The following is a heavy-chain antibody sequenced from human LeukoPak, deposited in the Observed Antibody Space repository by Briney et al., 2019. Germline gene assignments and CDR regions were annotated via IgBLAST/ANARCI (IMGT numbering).Heavy chain of an antibody. Sequence: PSETLTLTCAVYGGSFSGYYWSWIRQPPGKGLEWIGEINHSGSTNYNPSLKSRVTISVDTSKNQFSLKLSSVTAADTAVYYCARGPLGVVLYYYYGMDVWGQGTTVTVSS. CDR3: ARGPLGVVLYYYYGMDV. CDR1: GGSFSGYY. CDR2: INHSGST. V-gene: IGHV4-34*01. D-gene: IGHD4/OR15-4a*01. J-gene: IGHJ6*02.